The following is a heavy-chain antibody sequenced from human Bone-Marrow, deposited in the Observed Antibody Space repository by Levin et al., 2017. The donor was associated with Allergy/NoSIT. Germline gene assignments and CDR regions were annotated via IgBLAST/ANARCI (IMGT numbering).Heavy chain of an antibody. Sequence: PGGSLRLSCAASGFTFSSYWMSWVRQAPGKGLEWVANIKQDGSEKYYVDSVKGRFTISRDNAKNSLYLQMNSLRAEDTAVYYCARVYCSSTSCYGDEGWFDPWGQGTLVTVSS. CDR1: GFTFSSYW. CDR3: ARVYCSSTSCYGDEGWFDP. J-gene: IGHJ5*02. D-gene: IGHD2-2*01. V-gene: IGHV3-7*01. CDR2: IKQDGSEK.